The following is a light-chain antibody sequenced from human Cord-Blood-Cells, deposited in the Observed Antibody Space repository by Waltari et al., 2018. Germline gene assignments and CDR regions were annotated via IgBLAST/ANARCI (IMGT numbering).Light chain of an antibody. J-gene: IGLJ3*02. CDR2: EVR. CDR1: SSDVGCYNL. V-gene: IGLV2-23*02. CDR3: CSYAGSSTWV. Sequence: SALTQPASVSGSPGQSNTISCTGTSSDVGCYNLVSWYQQHPGKAPRLMLYEVRKRPSGFSNRFSGSKSGNTASLTISGLQAEDEADYYCCSYAGSSTWVFGGGTKLTVL.